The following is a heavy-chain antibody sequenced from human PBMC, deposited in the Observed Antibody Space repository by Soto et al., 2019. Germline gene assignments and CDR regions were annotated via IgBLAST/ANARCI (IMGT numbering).Heavy chain of an antibody. CDR3: ATDGAAGAVMGV. CDR1: GLIFSNYG. Sequence: EVQLVESGGGLVKPGGSLRLSCTASGLIFSNYGMNWIRQAAGKRPEWVSSISSGGEYIDYADSAKGRLPISSDNANHILYLQLTSLGVEDTAVYYSATDGAAGAVMGVWGKGHTVTVSS. J-gene: IGHJ6*03. CDR2: ISSGGEYI. V-gene: IGHV3-21*06. D-gene: IGHD6-13*01.